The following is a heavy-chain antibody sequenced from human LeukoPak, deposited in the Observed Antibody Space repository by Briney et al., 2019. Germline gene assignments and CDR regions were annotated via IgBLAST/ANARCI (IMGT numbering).Heavy chain of an antibody. CDR1: GGTFSSYA. Sequence: SVKVSCKASGGTFSSYAISWVRQAPGQGLEWMGGIIPIFGTANYAQKFQGRVTITADKSTSTAYMELSRLRSDDTAVYHCARDVGEYCSSFNRYASNYWGQGTLVTVSS. CDR2: IIPIFGTA. D-gene: IGHD2-2*01. V-gene: IGHV1-69*06. J-gene: IGHJ4*02. CDR3: ARDVGEYCSSFNRYASNY.